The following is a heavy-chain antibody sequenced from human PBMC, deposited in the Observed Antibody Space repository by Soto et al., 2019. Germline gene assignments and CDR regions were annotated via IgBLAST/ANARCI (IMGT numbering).Heavy chain of an antibody. V-gene: IGHV1-69*13. CDR1: EGTFSKYA. CDR2: IIPIFDTS. Sequence: SVKVSCKGSEGTFSKYAITWVRQAPGQGLEWMGTIIPIFDTSTNAQKFQGRVTITADESTSTAYMELSSLTSEDTAVYYCARGGYYDSVSGNLRHYGLDVWGQGTTVTVSS. CDR3: ARGGYYDSVSGNLRHYGLDV. J-gene: IGHJ6*02. D-gene: IGHD3-16*01.